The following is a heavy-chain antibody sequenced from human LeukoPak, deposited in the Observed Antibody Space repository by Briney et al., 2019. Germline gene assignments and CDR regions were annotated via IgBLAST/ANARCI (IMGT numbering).Heavy chain of an antibody. CDR1: GFTFSSYS. Sequence: GGSLRLSCAASGFTFSSYSMSWVRQAPGKGLEWVSRISGRGGSTYYADSVRGRFTNYRDNSKNKLYLQMHSLRAEDTAVYYCAKDVDHDFWSGYPIYYFDYWGQGTLVTVSS. CDR2: ISGRGGST. CDR3: AKDVDHDFWSGYPIYYFDY. V-gene: IGHV3-23*01. D-gene: IGHD3-3*01. J-gene: IGHJ4*02.